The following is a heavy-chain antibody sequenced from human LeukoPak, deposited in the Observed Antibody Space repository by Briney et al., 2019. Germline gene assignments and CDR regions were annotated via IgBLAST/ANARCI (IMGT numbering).Heavy chain of an antibody. D-gene: IGHD5-18*01. J-gene: IGHJ4*02. CDR2: INHSGST. V-gene: IGHV4-38-2*01. CDR3: ARHSAGYSYGYGYYFDY. Sequence: SETLSLTCAVSGYSISSGYYWGWIRQPPGKGLEWIGSINHSGSTYYNPSLKSRVTISVDTSKNQFSLKLSSVTAADTAVYYCARHSAGYSYGYGYYFDYWGQGTLVTVSS. CDR1: GYSISSGYY.